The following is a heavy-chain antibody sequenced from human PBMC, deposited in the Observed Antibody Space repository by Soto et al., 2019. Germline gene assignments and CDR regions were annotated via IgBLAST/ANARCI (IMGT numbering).Heavy chain of an antibody. CDR1: GISFSSYA. D-gene: IGHD6-13*01. V-gene: IGHV3-23*01. Sequence: EVQLLESGGGLVEPGGSLRLSCAASGISFSSYAMSWVRQVPGKGLGWVSVISGSGGSTNYADSAKGRFTISRDNSKTTLYLQMNSLRAEDTAVYYCAKPIAAAGYLYYYGMDVWGQGTTVTVSS. J-gene: IGHJ6*02. CDR2: ISGSGGST. CDR3: AKPIAAAGYLYYYGMDV.